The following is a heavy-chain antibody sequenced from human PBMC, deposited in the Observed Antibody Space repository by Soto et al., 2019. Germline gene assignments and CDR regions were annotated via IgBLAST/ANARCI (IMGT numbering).Heavy chain of an antibody. J-gene: IGHJ6*04. Sequence: GGSLRLSCAASAFTMTTAMTWVRQAPGKGLEWVSSFRGDGINTYYADSVKGRFTFSRDNSKNTVYLQMDHLRVEDTAVYHCAKGSLVAANYKFYDMDVWCEGTTVTVYS. V-gene: IGHV3-23*01. D-gene: IGHD2-15*01. CDR2: FRGDGINT. CDR3: AKGSLVAANYKFYDMDV. CDR1: AFTMTTA.